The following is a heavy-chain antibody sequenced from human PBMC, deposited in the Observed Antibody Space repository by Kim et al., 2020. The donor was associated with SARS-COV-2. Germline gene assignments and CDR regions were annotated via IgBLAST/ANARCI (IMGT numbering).Heavy chain of an antibody. Sequence: SETLSLTCAVYGGSFSGYYWSWIRQPPGKGLEWIGEINHSGSTNYNLSLKSRVTISVDTSKNQFSLKLSSVTAADTAVYYCARSGRNGYSSSWSYYYYGMDVWGQGTTVTVSS. CDR2: INHSGST. V-gene: IGHV4-34*01. CDR3: ARSGRNGYSSSWSYYYYGMDV. CDR1: GGSFSGYY. D-gene: IGHD6-13*01. J-gene: IGHJ6*02.